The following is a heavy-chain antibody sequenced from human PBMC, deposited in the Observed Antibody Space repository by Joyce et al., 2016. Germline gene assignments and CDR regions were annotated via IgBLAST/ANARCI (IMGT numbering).Heavy chain of an antibody. V-gene: IGHV4-38-2*01. Sequence: QVQLQESGPGLVKPSETLSLTCGVSGLSFDLHSFWGWLRQPPGKGLGWFGNVYLHGITHYSPSLKIRVTISMDTSKNQFSLKLNSLTAADTAVYFCARRPYNVHTPLGSDWYFDLWGRGTLVTVSS. D-gene: IGHD5-18*01. CDR1: GLSFDLHSF. CDR3: ARRPYNVHTPLGSDWYFDL. CDR2: VYLHGIT. J-gene: IGHJ2*01.